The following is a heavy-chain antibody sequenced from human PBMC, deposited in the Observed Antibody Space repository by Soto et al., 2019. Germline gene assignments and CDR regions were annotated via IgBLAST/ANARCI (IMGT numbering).Heavy chain of an antibody. V-gene: IGHV4-31*03. CDR2: IYYSGST. J-gene: IGHJ5*02. CDR1: GGSISSGGYY. CDR3: ASSKKHDYDWFDP. D-gene: IGHD4-17*01. Sequence: SETLSLTCTVSGGSISSGGYYWSWIRQHPGKGLEWIGYIYYSGSTYYNPSLKSRVTISVDTSKNQFSLKLSSVTAADTAVYYCASSKKHDYDWFDPWGQGTLVTVSS.